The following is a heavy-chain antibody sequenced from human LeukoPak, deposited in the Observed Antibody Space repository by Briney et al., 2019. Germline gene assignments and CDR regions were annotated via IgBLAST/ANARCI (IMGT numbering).Heavy chain of an antibody. J-gene: IGHJ4*02. D-gene: IGHD3-22*01. CDR3: ARGRAYYYDSSGYLFDY. CDR2: INHSGST. V-gene: IGHV4-34*01. CDR1: GGSFSGYY. Sequence: PSETLSLTCAVYGGSFSGYYWSWIRQPPGKGLEWIGEINHSGSTNYNPSLKSRVTISVDTSKNQFSLKLSSVTAADTAVYYCARGRAYYYDSSGYLFDYWGQGTLVTVSS.